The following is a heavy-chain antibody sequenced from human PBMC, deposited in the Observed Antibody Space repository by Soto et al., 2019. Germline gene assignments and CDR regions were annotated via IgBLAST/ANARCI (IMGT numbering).Heavy chain of an antibody. V-gene: IGHV4-4*02. Sequence: QVQLQESGPGLVKPSGTLSLTCAVSGGSISSSNWWSWVRQPLGKGLEWIGEIYHSGTTNYNPSHKTRVPISVDKSKNQFSLKLSSVTAADTAVYYCARARYYYDSSGYQKGDAFDIWGQGTMVTGSS. D-gene: IGHD3-22*01. J-gene: IGHJ3*02. CDR3: ARARYYYDSSGYQKGDAFDI. CDR1: GGSISSSNW. CDR2: IYHSGTT.